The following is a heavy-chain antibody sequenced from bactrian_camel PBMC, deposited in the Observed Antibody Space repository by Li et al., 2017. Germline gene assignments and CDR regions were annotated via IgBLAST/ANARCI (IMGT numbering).Heavy chain of an antibody. CDR1: GFAFSTSS. V-gene: IGHV3S1*01. CDR3: ATDDH. CDR2: INEDNGHI. J-gene: IGHJ4*01. Sequence: HVQLVESGGGLVQPGESLTLSCVASGFAFSTSSMSWVRQAPGKGLEFVSLINEDNGHIYYGDSVKGRFTISRDNAKNTVYLQMNSLQSEDTALYYCATDDHRGQGTQVTVSS.